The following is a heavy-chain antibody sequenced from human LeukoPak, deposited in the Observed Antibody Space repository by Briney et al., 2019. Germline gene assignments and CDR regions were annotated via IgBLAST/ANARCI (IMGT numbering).Heavy chain of an antibody. CDR3: ARDPAGIVVVTAAFDI. CDR1: GFTFSSYS. V-gene: IGHV3-21*05. CDR2: GSSSSSYI. Sequence: GRSLRLSCAASGFTFSSYSMNWVSQPPGKGMEWVSYGSSSSSYIYYADSVKGRFTISRDNAKISRYLQINSLRAEDTAVYYCARDPAGIVVVTAAFDIWGQGTMVTVSS. D-gene: IGHD2-21*02. J-gene: IGHJ3*02.